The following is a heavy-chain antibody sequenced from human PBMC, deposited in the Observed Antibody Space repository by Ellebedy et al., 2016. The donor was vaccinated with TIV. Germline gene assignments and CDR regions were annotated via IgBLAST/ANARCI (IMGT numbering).Heavy chain of an antibody. CDR1: GGSISRYY. CDR2: IYYSGST. D-gene: IGHD1-1*01. CDR3: AREQQSPVNNWFNP. Sequence: SETLSLTXTVSGGSISRYYWSWIRQPPGQGLERVGYIYYSGSTNYNPSLRSRVTISVDTSKNQFSLKLTSVTAADTAVYYCAREQQSPVNNWFNPWGQGTLVTVSS. J-gene: IGHJ5*02. V-gene: IGHV4-59*13.